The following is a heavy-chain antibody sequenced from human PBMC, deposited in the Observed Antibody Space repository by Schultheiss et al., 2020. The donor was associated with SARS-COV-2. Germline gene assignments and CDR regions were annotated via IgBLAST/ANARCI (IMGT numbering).Heavy chain of an antibody. J-gene: IGHJ6*02. V-gene: IGHV1-69*04. CDR3: ARDLANRSGYYDGMDV. D-gene: IGHD3-22*01. CDR1: GGTFSSYT. CDR2: IIPILGIA. Sequence: SVKVSCKASGGTFSSYTISWVRQAPGQGLEWMGRIIPILGIANYAQKFQGRVTITADKSTSTAYMELSSLRSEDTAVYYCARDLANRSGYYDGMDVWGQGTMVTVSS.